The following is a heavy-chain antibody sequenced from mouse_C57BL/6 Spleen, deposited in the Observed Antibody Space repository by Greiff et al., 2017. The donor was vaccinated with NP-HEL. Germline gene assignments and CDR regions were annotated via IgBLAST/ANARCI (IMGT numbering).Heavy chain of an antibody. Sequence: EVQLQQSGPELVKPGASVKISCKASGYSFTGYYMHWVKQSSEKSLEWIGEINPSTGGTSYNQKFKGKATLTVDKSSSTAYMQLKSLTSEDSAVYYCASAYYSNYEGMDDWGQGTSVTVSS. CDR1: GYSFTGYY. CDR3: ASAYYSNYEGMDD. CDR2: INPSTGGT. J-gene: IGHJ4*01. D-gene: IGHD2-5*01. V-gene: IGHV1-43*01.